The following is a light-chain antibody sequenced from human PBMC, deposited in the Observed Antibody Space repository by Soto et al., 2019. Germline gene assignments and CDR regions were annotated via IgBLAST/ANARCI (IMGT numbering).Light chain of an antibody. CDR2: DAT. CDR3: SSYTSASASVV. V-gene: IGLV2-14*03. CDR1: SSDVGGYNY. J-gene: IGLJ2*01. Sequence: QSALTQPASVSGSPGQSITISCTGTSSDVGGYNYVSWYQQHPDKAPKLMIYDATHPSAGISDRFSGSKSGNTASLTISGRQAEDEADYYCSSYTSASASVVFGGGTKLTVL.